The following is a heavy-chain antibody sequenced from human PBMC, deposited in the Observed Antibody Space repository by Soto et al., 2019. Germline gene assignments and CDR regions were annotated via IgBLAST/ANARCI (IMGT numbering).Heavy chain of an antibody. CDR1: GGSISSGGYY. Sequence: QVQLQESGPGLVKPSQTLSLTCTVSGGSISSGGYYWSWIRQHPGKGLGWIGYIVYSGSTYYNPSLKSRFAMSVDTSKNQYSLKLSSVTAADPAVYYCARAPGDYFDYWGQGTLVTVSS. J-gene: IGHJ4*02. CDR3: ARAPGDYFDY. CDR2: IVYSGST. V-gene: IGHV4-31*03.